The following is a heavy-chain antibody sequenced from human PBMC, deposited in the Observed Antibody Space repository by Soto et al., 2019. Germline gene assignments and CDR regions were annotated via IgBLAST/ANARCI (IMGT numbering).Heavy chain of an antibody. CDR1: GFSFSDSA. CDR3: TRHNTDY. CDR2: IRSKHNNYAT. Sequence: EVQLVESGGGLVQPGGSLKLSCAASGFSFSDSAMHWVRQASGKGLEWVGRIRSKHNNYATAYAESMKGRFTISRDDPKNVAYLQMNSLKTEDTAVYYCTRHNTDYLGQGTLVTVSS. V-gene: IGHV3-73*02. J-gene: IGHJ4*02.